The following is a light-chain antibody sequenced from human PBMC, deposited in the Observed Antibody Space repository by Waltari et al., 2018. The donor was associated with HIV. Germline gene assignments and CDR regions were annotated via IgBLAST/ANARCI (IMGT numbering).Light chain of an antibody. CDR3: QSYYSSGTESSVV. Sequence: QSLLTQPPSVSGAPGQRVTISCTGSYSDIGEGFDVYRYQHLPGPAPKLIIFATKNRPSGFPDRFSGSASGTSASLTITGLQAEDEADYYCQSYYSSGTESSVVIGGGTKLTVL. CDR1: YSDIGEGFD. V-gene: IGLV1-40*01. CDR2: ATK. J-gene: IGLJ2*01.